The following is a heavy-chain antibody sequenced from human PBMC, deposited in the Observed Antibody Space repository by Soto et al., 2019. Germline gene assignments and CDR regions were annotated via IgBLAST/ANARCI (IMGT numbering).Heavy chain of an antibody. CDR2: IDPSDSQT. CDR3: ARQIYDSDTGPNFQYYFDS. CDR1: GYSFAGYW. D-gene: IGHD3-22*01. V-gene: IGHV5-10-1*01. Sequence: PGESLKISCKGSGYSFAGYWITWVRQKPGKGLEWMGRIDPSDSQTYYSPSFRGHVTISATKSITTVFLQWSSLRASDTAMYYCARQIYDSDTGPNFQYYFDSWGQGTPVTVTS. J-gene: IGHJ4*02.